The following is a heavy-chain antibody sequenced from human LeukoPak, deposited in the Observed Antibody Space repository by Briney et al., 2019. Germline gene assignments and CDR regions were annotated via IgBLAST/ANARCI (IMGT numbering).Heavy chain of an antibody. D-gene: IGHD6-13*01. J-gene: IGHJ5*02. CDR2: ISYSAIT. CDR3: ARGVNWIDP. V-gene: IGHV4-59*01. CDR1: GGSISSYY. Sequence: SETLSLTCTVSGGSISSYYWSWIRQPPGKGLEWIGYISYSAITNYNPALKSRVTISIDTSKNQFSLKLSSVTAADTAVYYCARGVNWIDPWGQGTLVTVSS.